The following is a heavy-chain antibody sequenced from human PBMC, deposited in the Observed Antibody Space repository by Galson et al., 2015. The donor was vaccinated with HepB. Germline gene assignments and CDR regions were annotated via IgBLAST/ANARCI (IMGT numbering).Heavy chain of an antibody. V-gene: IGHV1-69*13. Sequence: VKVSCKASGASFSTSSTNWVRQAPGQGLEWMGGIIPLIGAANYAQKLEDRLTITADDSTTTAYMELSSLKSEDTAVYYCAREDSAAARAFDSWGLGTLVTVSS. CDR3: AREDSAAARAFDS. CDR1: GASFSTSS. CDR2: IIPLIGAA. D-gene: IGHD6-25*01. J-gene: IGHJ4*02.